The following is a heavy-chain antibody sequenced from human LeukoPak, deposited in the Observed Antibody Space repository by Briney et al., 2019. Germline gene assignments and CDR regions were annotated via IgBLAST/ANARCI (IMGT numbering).Heavy chain of an antibody. D-gene: IGHD2-21*01. V-gene: IGHV4-39*07. CDR1: DGSISSSSYY. CDR3: AKDSDPSFIMVAFLHFDY. J-gene: IGHJ4*02. Sequence: PSETLSLTCTVSDGSISSSSYYWGWIRQPPGKGLEWIGSIYYGSVFYSVSTYYNPSLKSRVTMSGDTSKNQFSLKLSSVTAADTAAYYCAKDSDPSFIMVAFLHFDYWGQGTLVTVSS. CDR2: IYYGSVFYSVST.